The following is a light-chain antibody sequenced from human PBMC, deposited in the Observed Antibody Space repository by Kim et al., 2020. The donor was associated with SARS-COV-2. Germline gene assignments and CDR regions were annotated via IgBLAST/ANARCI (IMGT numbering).Light chain of an antibody. J-gene: IGLJ2*01. Sequence: GQKVTSSCSGSNSNIGNHYVSWYQHLPGTAPKLLIYDNNKRPSGIPDRFSGSKSGTSATLGITGLQTGDEADYYCVTWDTILSEVLFGGGTQLTVL. CDR1: NSNIGNHY. CDR2: DNN. CDR3: VTWDTILSEVL. V-gene: IGLV1-51*01.